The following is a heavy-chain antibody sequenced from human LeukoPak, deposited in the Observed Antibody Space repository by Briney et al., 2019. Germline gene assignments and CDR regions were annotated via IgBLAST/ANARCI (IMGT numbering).Heavy chain of an antibody. CDR3: ARYHKSPVVPAAMGFDY. V-gene: IGHV4-30-2*01. CDR2: IYHSGST. J-gene: IGHJ4*02. CDR1: GGSISSGGYY. Sequence: SQTLSLTCTVSGGSISSGGYYWSWIRQPPGKGLEWIGYIYHSGSTYYNPSLKSRVTISVDRSKNQFSLKLSSVTAADTAVYYCARYHKSPVVPAAMGFDYWGQGTLVTVSS. D-gene: IGHD2-2*01.